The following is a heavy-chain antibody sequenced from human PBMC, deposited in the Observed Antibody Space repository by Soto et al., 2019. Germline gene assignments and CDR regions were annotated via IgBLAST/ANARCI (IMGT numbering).Heavy chain of an antibody. CDR1: GGSISSYY. J-gene: IGHJ5*01. V-gene: IGHV4-59*08. Sequence: SETLSLTCTVSGGSISSYYWSWIRRPPGKGLEWIGFIYYSGSTSYNPSLKSRVTISVDTSKNHFSLRLTSVTAADTAVYYCARHTKASGWFDSWGQGTLVTVSS. CDR3: ARHTKASGWFDS. CDR2: IYYSGST. D-gene: IGHD1-1*01.